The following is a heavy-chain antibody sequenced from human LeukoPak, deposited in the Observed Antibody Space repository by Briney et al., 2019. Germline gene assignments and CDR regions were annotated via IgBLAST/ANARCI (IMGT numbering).Heavy chain of an antibody. V-gene: IGHV4-4*09. CDR1: GDSISSYY. CDR3: ARLTRLSTSPDRYYLDY. Sequence: SETLSLTCTVSGDSISSYYWSWIRRPPGKGLEWIGYICTSGGTNYIPSLKGRVTISIDTSKNQFSLKLSSVTAADSAVYYCARLTRLSTSPDRYYLDYWGQGTLVTVSS. J-gene: IGHJ4*02. CDR2: ICTSGGT. D-gene: IGHD6-6*01.